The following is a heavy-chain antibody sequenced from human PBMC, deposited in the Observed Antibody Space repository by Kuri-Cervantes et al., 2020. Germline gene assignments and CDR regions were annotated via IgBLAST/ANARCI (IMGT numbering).Heavy chain of an antibody. J-gene: IGHJ4*02. Sequence: SVKVSCKASGYTFTYRYLHWVRQAPGQALEWMGWITPFNGNTNYAQKFQDRVTITRDRSMSTAYMELSSLRSEDTAVYYCATGCSGGSCTNDYWGQGTVVTVSS. CDR2: ITPFNGNT. CDR3: ATGCSGGSCTNDY. D-gene: IGHD2-15*01. V-gene: IGHV1-45*02. CDR1: GYTFTYRY.